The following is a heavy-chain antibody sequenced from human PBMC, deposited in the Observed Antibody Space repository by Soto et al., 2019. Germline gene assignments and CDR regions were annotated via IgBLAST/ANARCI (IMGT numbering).Heavy chain of an antibody. J-gene: IGHJ6*02. CDR1: GFPFRSYS. V-gene: IGHV3-66*01. CDR2: INSGGTT. CDR3: VRENYYYGMDV. Sequence: PGGSLRLSSAASGFPFRSYSMSWVRQAPGKGLEWVSAINSGGTTFYADSVKGRFTISRDNSKNTLYLQMNSLRVEDTAMYYCVRENYYYGMDVWGQGTAVTVSS.